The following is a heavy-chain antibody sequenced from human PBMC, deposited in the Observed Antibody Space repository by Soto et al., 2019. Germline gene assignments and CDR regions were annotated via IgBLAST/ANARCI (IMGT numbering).Heavy chain of an antibody. Sequence: QVQLVQSGAEVKKPGASVKVSCKASGYTFTGYYMHWVRQAPGQGLEWMGWINPNSGGTNYAQKFQGWVTMTRDTSFSTAYMELSRLRSDDTAVYYCARGSSYRAARNHDAFDIWGQGTMVTVSS. CDR1: GYTFTGYY. V-gene: IGHV1-2*04. J-gene: IGHJ3*02. CDR3: ARGSSYRAARNHDAFDI. D-gene: IGHD6-6*01. CDR2: INPNSGGT.